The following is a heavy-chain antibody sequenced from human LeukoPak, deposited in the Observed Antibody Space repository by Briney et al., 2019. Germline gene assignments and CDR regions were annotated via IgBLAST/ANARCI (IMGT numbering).Heavy chain of an antibody. V-gene: IGHV3-30*18. CDR3: AKVGTQY. CDR2: ISYDGSNK. CDR1: GFTFSIYW. Sequence: GGSLRLSCAASGFTFSIYWMSWVRQAPGKGLEWVAVISYDGSNKYYADSVKGRFTISRDNSKNTLYLQMNSLRAEDTAVYYCAKVGTQYWGQGTLVTVSS. J-gene: IGHJ4*02. D-gene: IGHD2-15*01.